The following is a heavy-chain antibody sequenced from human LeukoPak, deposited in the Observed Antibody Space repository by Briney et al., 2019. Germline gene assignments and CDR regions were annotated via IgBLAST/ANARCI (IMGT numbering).Heavy chain of an antibody. Sequence: GGSLRLSCAASGFTFISYWMSWVRQAPGKGLEWVANIKQDGSEKYYVDSVKGRFTISRDNAKNSLYLQMNSLRAEDTAVYYCAKGSGWEMSYYYYYMDVWGKGTTVTISS. V-gene: IGHV3-7*01. CDR2: IKQDGSEK. CDR1: GFTFISYW. D-gene: IGHD1-26*01. CDR3: AKGSGWEMSYYYYYMDV. J-gene: IGHJ6*03.